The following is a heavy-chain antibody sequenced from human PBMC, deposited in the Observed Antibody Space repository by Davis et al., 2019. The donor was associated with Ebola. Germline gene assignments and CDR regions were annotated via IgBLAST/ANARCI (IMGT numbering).Heavy chain of an antibody. V-gene: IGHV3-23*01. J-gene: IGHJ5*02. CDR2: IGGTGGST. CDR1: GFTFGSQA. Sequence: GGSLRLSCAASGFTFGSQAMSWVRQAPGKGLEWVSAIGGTGGSTYYADSVKGRFTISRDNSKNTLYLQMNNLRAEDTAVYYCAKVDYSTSSRWFDPWGQGTLVTVSS. D-gene: IGHD6-6*01. CDR3: AKVDYSTSSRWFDP.